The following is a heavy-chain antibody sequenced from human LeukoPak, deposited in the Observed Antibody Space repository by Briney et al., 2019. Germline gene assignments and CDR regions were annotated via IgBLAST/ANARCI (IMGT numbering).Heavy chain of an antibody. CDR3: ARGRRRAY. J-gene: IGHJ4*02. Sequence: KPSETLSLTCAVYGGSFSGYYWSWIRQPPGKGLEWIGEINHSGSTNYNPSLKSRVTISVDTSKNQFSLKLSSVTAADTAVYYCARGRRRAYWGQGTLVTVSS. V-gene: IGHV4-34*01. CDR2: INHSGST. CDR1: GGSFSGYY.